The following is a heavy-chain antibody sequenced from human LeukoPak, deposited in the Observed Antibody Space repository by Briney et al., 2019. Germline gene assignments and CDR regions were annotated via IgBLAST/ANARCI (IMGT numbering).Heavy chain of an antibody. CDR1: GGSISSSSYY. V-gene: IGHV4-61*05. CDR3: ARSYSSGSYYSPFDP. CDR2: IYYTGST. Sequence: PSETLSLTCTVSGGSISSSSYYWGWIRQPPGKGLEWIGYIYYTGSTNYNPSLWSRVTISLDTSKDQFSLKLTSVTAADTAVYYCARSYSSGSYYSPFDPWGQGTLVTVSS. D-gene: IGHD3-10*01. J-gene: IGHJ5*02.